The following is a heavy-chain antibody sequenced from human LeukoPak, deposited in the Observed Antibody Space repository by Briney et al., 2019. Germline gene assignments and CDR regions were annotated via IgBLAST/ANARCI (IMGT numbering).Heavy chain of an antibody. CDR2: ISGGGRST. V-gene: IGHV3-23*01. Sequence: GGSLRLSRAASGFTFSDYYMSWVRQAPGKGLEWVSTISGGGRSTDYADSVKGQFTISRDNSKNTLYLQMNSLRAEDTAVYYCARERYFDYWGQGTLVTVSS. CDR3: ARERYFDY. CDR1: GFTFSDYY. J-gene: IGHJ4*02.